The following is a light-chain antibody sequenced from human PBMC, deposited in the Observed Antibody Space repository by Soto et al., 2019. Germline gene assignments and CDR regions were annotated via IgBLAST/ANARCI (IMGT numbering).Light chain of an antibody. CDR1: SSNIGNNA. CDR3: AAWDDSLNGHVV. Sequence: QSVLTQPPSASGTPGQRVTISCSGSSSNIGNNAVNWYQQLPGTAPKLLIYSNYHRPSGVPDRFSGSKSGTSASLAISGLQSEDEGDYYCAAWDDSLNGHVVFGGGTKLTVL. J-gene: IGLJ2*01. V-gene: IGLV1-44*01. CDR2: SNY.